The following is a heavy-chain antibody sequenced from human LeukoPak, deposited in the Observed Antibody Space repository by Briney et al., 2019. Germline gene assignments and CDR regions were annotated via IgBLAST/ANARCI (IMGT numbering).Heavy chain of an antibody. D-gene: IGHD2/OR15-2a*01. CDR1: GFSFSACG. Sequence: GGSLRLSCAASGFSFSACGMNWVRQTPGKGREWVSAISGGGGSTYYADSVKGRFTISRDNSKNTLYLQMNSLRAEDTAIYYCAKPAYGILYYFDYWGQGTLVTVSS. J-gene: IGHJ4*02. CDR2: ISGGGGST. V-gene: IGHV3-23*01. CDR3: AKPAYGILYYFDY.